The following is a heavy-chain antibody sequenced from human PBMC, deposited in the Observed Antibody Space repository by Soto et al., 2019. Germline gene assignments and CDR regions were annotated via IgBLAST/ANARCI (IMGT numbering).Heavy chain of an antibody. J-gene: IGHJ6*02. D-gene: IGHD2-21*02. CDR1: GFVFSSHA. V-gene: IGHV3-23*01. Sequence: PRGSLRLSCAASGFVFSSHAMSWVRQAPGKGLEWVSATSGSGATTYYADSVEGRFTISRDNSENTLFLEMTSLRADDTAVYYCAKMVGSWTGDSYFYYGLDVWGQGTTVTVSS. CDR3: AKMVGSWTGDSYFYYGLDV. CDR2: TSGSGATT.